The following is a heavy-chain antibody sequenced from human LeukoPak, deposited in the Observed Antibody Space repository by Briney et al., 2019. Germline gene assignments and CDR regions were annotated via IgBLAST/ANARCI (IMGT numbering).Heavy chain of an antibody. J-gene: IGHJ4*02. D-gene: IGHD3-10*01. V-gene: IGHV3-7*01. CDR1: GFTFSSYW. CDR2: IKEDGNEK. CDR3: ALNPDYYGSGSFDY. Sequence: GGSLRLSCAASGFTFSSYWMSWARQAPGKGLEWVADIKEDGNEKYYVDSVKGRFTISRDNAKNSLYLQMNSLRAEDTAVYYCALNPDYYGSGSFDYWGQGTLVTVSS.